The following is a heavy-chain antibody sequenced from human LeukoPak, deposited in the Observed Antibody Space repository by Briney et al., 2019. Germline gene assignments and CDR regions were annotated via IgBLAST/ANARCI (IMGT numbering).Heavy chain of an antibody. CDR3: ARMSSSPSGPFDY. Sequence: PSETLSLTCAVYGGSFSGYYSSWIRQPPGKGLEWIGEINHSGSTNYNPSLKSRVTISVDTSKNQFSLKLSSVTAADTAAYYCARMSSSPSGPFDYWGQGTLVTVSS. CDR2: INHSGST. CDR1: GGSFSGYY. V-gene: IGHV4-34*01. J-gene: IGHJ4*02. D-gene: IGHD6-6*01.